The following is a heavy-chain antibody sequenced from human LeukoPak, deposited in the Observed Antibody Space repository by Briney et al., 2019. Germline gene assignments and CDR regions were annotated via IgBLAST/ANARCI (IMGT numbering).Heavy chain of an antibody. CDR2: ISSSCSTI. V-gene: IGHV3-11*04. D-gene: IGHD1-14*01. Sequence: GGSLRLSCAASGFTFSDYYMSWIRQAPPKGVEWVSYISSSCSTIYYADSVKGRFTISRDNAKNSLYLQMNSLRAEDTAVYYCARARTYRSHAFDIWGQGTMVTVSS. J-gene: IGHJ3*02. CDR1: GFTFSDYY. CDR3: ARARTYRSHAFDI.